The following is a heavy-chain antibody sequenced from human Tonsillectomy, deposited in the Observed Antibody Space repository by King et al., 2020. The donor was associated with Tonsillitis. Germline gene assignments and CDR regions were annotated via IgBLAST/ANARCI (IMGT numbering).Heavy chain of an antibody. V-gene: IGHV3-13*05. J-gene: IGHJ2*01. Sequence: VQLVQSGGGLVQPGGSLRLSCAASGFTFSSYDMHWVRQTTGKGLEWVSGIGSAGDPYYAGSVKGRFTISRENAENSLYLQMNNPRAGDTPMYYCARAGIAVAGVKHWYFDLWGRGTLVTVSS. D-gene: IGHD6-19*01. CDR2: IGSAGDP. CDR1: GFTFSSYD. CDR3: ARAGIAVAGVKHWYFDL.